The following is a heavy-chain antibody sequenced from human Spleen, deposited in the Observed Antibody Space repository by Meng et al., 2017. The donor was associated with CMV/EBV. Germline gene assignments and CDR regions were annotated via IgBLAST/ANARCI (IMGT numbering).Heavy chain of an antibody. CDR2: ISSSGSTI. J-gene: IGHJ4*02. CDR1: GFPCSAYY. V-gene: IGHV3-11*01. D-gene: IGHD2-21*01. Sequence: SGFPCSAYYMSWIRQARGKGLEWVSYISSSGSTIYYADSVKGRFTISRDNAKNSLYLQMNSLRAEDTAVYYCASSLAYCGGDCYDYWGQGTLVTVSS. CDR3: ASSLAYCGGDCYDY.